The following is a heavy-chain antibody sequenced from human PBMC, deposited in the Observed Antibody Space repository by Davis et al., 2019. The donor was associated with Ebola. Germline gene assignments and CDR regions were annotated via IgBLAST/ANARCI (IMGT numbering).Heavy chain of an antibody. D-gene: IGHD6-13*01. CDR1: GYSFTSYW. Sequence: GESLKISCKGSGYSFTSYWIGWVRQMPGKGLEWMGIIYPGDSDTRHSPSFQGQVTISADKSISTAYLQWSSLKASDTAMYYCATRPGEYSSSWYRDYWGQGTLVTVSS. V-gene: IGHV5-51*01. J-gene: IGHJ4*02. CDR2: IYPGDSDT. CDR3: ATRPGEYSSSWYRDY.